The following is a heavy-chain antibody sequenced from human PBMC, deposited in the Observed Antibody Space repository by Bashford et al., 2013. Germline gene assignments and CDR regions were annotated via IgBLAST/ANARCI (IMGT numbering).Heavy chain of an antibody. CDR2: ISSNDEK. Sequence: SGPTLVKPTETLTLTCTVSGFSLSNARMGVSWIRQPPGKALEWLAHISSNDEKSYSTSLKTRLAISRDTSKRQVVLTMTNMDPVDTATYYCARTEWELPDAFDIWGQGTMVTVSS. V-gene: IGHV2-26*01. J-gene: IGHJ3*02. CDR3: ARTEWELPDAFDI. D-gene: IGHD1-26*01. CDR1: GFSLSNARMG.